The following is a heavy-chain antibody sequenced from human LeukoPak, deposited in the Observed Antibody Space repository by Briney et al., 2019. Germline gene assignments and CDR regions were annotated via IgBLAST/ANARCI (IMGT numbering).Heavy chain of an antibody. CDR3: ARGPATYYDFWSGYQPDNWFDP. CDR2: IYYSGST. V-gene: IGHV4-31*03. D-gene: IGHD3-3*01. CDR1: GGSISSGGYY. J-gene: IGHJ5*02. Sequence: PSETLSLTCTVSGGSISSGGYYWSWIRQHPGKGLEWIGYIYYSGSTYYNPSLKSRVTISVDTSKNQFSLKLSSVTAADTAVYYCARGPATYYDFWSGYQPDNWFDPWSQGTLVTVSS.